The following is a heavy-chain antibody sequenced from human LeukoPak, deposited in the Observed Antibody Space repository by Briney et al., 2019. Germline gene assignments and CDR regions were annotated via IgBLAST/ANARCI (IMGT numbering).Heavy chain of an antibody. CDR2: IKRDGSGK. CDR3: ARDRGEYDFWSGYF. CDR1: GFTFSSYW. D-gene: IGHD3-3*01. J-gene: IGHJ4*02. Sequence: GGSLRLSCAASGFTFSSYWMSWVRQAPGKGLEWVANIKRDGSGKYYVDSVKGRFTISRDNAKNSLYLQMNSLRAEDTAVYYCARDRGEYDFWSGYFWGQGTLVTVSS. V-gene: IGHV3-7*01.